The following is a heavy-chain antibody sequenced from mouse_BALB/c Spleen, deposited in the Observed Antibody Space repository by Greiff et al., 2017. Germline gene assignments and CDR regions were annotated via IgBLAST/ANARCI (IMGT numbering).Heavy chain of an antibody. J-gene: IGHJ1*01. CDR2: IYPGDGDT. Sequence: VQLQQPGAELVKPGAPVKLSCKASGYTFTSYWMNWVKQRPGQGLEWIGQIYPGDGDTNYNGKFKGKATLTADKSSSTAYMQLSSLTSEDSAVYFCARSGGNYDVWGAGTTVTVSS. CDR3: ARSGGNYDV. V-gene: IGHV1-80*01. D-gene: IGHD3-1*01. CDR1: GYTFTSYW.